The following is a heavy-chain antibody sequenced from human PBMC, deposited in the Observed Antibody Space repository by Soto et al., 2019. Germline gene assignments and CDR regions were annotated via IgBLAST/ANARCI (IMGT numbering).Heavy chain of an antibody. V-gene: IGHV1-69*13. CDR2: IIPIFGTA. CDR1: GGTFSSYA. Sequence: SVKGSCKASGGTFSSYAISWVRQAPGQGLEWMGGIIPIFGTANYAQKFQGRVTITADESTSTAYMELSSLRSEDTAVYYCARDSSKGASSSWYGYHGMDVWGQGTTVIVSS. D-gene: IGHD6-13*01. CDR3: ARDSSKGASSSWYGYHGMDV. J-gene: IGHJ6*02.